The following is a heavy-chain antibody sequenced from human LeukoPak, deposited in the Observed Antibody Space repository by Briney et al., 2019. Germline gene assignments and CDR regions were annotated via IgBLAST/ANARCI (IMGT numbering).Heavy chain of an antibody. D-gene: IGHD5-24*01. CDR1: GGSISSYY. Sequence: SETLSLTCTVSGGSISSYYWSWIRQPPGKGLEWIGYIYYSGSTNYNPSLNSRVTISVDTSKNQFSLKLSSVTAADTAVYYCARLGDGYTFDYWGQGTLVTVSS. CDR3: ARLGDGYTFDY. V-gene: IGHV4-59*08. J-gene: IGHJ4*02. CDR2: IYYSGST.